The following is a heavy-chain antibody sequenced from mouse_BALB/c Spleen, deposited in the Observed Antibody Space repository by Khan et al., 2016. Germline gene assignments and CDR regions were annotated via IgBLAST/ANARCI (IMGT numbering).Heavy chain of an antibody. D-gene: IGHD1-2*01. CDR3: TSSPTATRYFDV. CDR2: IRYSGST. Sequence: EVQLQESGPGLVKPSQSLSLTCTVTGYSITSDYAWNWIRQFPGNKLEWMGYIRYSGSTTYNPSLKSRISLTRDTSKHQFFLQLYSVTTEDTATYYCTSSPTATRYFDVWGAGTTVTVSS. J-gene: IGHJ1*01. CDR1: GYSITSDYA. V-gene: IGHV3-2*02.